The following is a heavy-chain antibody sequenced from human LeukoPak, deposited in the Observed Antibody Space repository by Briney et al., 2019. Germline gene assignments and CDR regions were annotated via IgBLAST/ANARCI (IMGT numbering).Heavy chain of an antibody. CDR2: ISAYNGNT. Sequence: GASVKVSCKASGGTFSSYAISWVRQAPGQGLEWMGWISAYNGNTNYAQKLQGRVTMTTDTSTSTAYMELRSLRSDDTAVYYCARFWAELELLRPNFDYWGQGTLVTVSS. D-gene: IGHD1-7*01. V-gene: IGHV1-18*01. CDR3: ARFWAELELLRPNFDY. CDR1: GGTFSSYA. J-gene: IGHJ4*02.